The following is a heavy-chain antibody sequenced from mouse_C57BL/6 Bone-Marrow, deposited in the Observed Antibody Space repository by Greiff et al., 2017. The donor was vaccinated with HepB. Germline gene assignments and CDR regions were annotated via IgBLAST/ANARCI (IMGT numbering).Heavy chain of an antibody. CDR3: GYYYFFGVFAY. V-gene: IGHV1-81*01. J-gene: IGHJ3*01. D-gene: IGHD1-1*01. Sequence: VQLQQSGAELARPGASVKLSCKASGYTFTSYGISWVKQRTGQGLEWIGEIYPRSGNTYYNEKFKGKATLTADKSSSTAYMELRSLTSEDSAVYFCGYYYFFGVFAYWGQGTLVTVSA. CDR2: IYPRSGNT. CDR1: GYTFTSYG.